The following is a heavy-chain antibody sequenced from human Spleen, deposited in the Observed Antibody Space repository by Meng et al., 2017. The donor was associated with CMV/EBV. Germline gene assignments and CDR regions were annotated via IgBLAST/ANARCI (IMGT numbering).Heavy chain of an antibody. V-gene: IGHV4-61*01. CDR3: AREIWQQQHFDY. CDR2: VYYSGTT. D-gene: IGHD6-13*01. CDR1: LGSVSSGSYY. Sequence: SETLSLTCTLSLGSVSSGSYYWTWIRQPPGKGLEWIGNVYYSGTTNNNPSLKSRVTISADTSKNQFSLNLTSVTAADTAVYYCAREIWQQQHFDYWGQGTLVTVSS. J-gene: IGHJ4*02.